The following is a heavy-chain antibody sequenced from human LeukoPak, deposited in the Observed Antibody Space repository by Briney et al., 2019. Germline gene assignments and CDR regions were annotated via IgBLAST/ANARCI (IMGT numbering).Heavy chain of an antibody. CDR3: AKDEGKDSSGYYPFDY. J-gene: IGHJ4*02. CDR1: GFTFDDYT. V-gene: IGHV3-43*01. Sequence: GGSLRLSCAASGFTFDDYTMHWVRQAPGKGLEWVSLISWDGGSTYYADSVKGRFTISRDNSKNSLYLQMNSLRTEDTALYYCAKDEGKDSSGYYPFDYWGQGTLVTVSS. CDR2: ISWDGGST. D-gene: IGHD3-22*01.